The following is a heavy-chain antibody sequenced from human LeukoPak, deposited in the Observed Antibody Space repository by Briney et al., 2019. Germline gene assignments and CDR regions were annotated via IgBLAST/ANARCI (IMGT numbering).Heavy chain of an antibody. Sequence: KASQTLSLTCTVSGGSVSTDNFYWSWIRQPPGKGLEWIGYIYRTGDTYNNPSLGRRVTVSLDMSKNQFSLKLSSVTAADTAVYYCAGLIAADSQLDYWGQGTLVTVSS. J-gene: IGHJ4*02. CDR3: AGLIAADSQLDY. CDR1: GGSVSTDNFY. CDR2: IYRTGDT. V-gene: IGHV4-30-2*01. D-gene: IGHD6-13*01.